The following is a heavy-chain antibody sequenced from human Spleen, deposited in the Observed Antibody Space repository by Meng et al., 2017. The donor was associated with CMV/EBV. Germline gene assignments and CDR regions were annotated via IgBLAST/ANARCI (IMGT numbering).Heavy chain of an antibody. Sequence: GESLKISCAASGFTFSTYGMHWVRQAPGKGLEWVAFIRYDGSNKYYADFVKGRFTISRDNSKNMLYLQMNSLRAEDTAVYYCARDNLPITIFGVVMNKPDYWGQGTLVTVSS. CDR3: ARDNLPITIFGVVMNKPDY. D-gene: IGHD3-3*01. CDR1: GFTFSTYG. J-gene: IGHJ4*02. V-gene: IGHV3-30*02. CDR2: IRYDGSNK.